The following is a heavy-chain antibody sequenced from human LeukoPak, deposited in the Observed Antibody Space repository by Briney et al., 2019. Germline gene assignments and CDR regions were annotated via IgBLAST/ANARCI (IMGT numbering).Heavy chain of an antibody. D-gene: IGHD6-13*01. V-gene: IGHV4-59*01. CDR3: ARVYYSNSYDYWYFDL. J-gene: IGHJ2*01. CDR1: DGSISSYY. CDR2: IFYSGST. Sequence: SETLSLSCTVSDGSISSYYWSWIRQPPGKGLEWIGYIFYSGSTNYNPSLKSRVTISVDTSKNQFSLKLSSVTAADTAVYYCARVYYSNSYDYWYFDLWGRGTLVTVSS.